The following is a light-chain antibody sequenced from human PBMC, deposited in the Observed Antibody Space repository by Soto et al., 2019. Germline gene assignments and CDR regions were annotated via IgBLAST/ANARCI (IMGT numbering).Light chain of an antibody. CDR3: QQYNDYSAWA. V-gene: IGKV1-5*03. CDR1: QSIHRW. J-gene: IGKJ1*01. Sequence: DIQLTQSPSVLSASVGDTVTITCRASQSIHRWLSCYQQKPGKAPTLLIYEASILQNAVPSRFCGTESGTEVFLTISSMRPADVATYYCQQYNDYSAWAFGQGTKVDIK. CDR2: EAS.